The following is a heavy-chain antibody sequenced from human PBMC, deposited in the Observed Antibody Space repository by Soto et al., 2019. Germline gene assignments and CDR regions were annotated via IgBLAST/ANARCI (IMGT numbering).Heavy chain of an antibody. CDR2: INPNSGGT. J-gene: IGHJ6*02. CDR1: GYTFSGHY. Sequence: ASVKVSCKASGYTFSGHYIHWVRQAPEQGPEWMGWINPNSGGTNYAQKFQGWVTMTRDTSISTAYMELSRLRSDDTAVYYCARDLGVVVPAATYYYYGMDVWGQGTTVTVSS. V-gene: IGHV1-2*04. D-gene: IGHD2-2*01. CDR3: ARDLGVVVPAATYYYYGMDV.